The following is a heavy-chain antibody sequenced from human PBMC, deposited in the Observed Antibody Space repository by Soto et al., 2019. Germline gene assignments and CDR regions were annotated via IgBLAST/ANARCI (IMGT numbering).Heavy chain of an antibody. CDR3: ARHLYYDILTGSYFAS. J-gene: IGHJ4*02. CDR1: GGSISSYY. V-gene: IGHV4-59*08. CDR2: IYYSGST. Sequence: QVQLQESGPGLVKPSETLSLTCTVSGGSISSYYWSWIRQPPGKGLEWIGYIYYSGSTNYNPSLNSRFTLSLDTSKTQFPLKLISLPAAAPAVFSCARHLYYDILTGSYFASWGREPWSPSPQ. D-gene: IGHD3-9*01.